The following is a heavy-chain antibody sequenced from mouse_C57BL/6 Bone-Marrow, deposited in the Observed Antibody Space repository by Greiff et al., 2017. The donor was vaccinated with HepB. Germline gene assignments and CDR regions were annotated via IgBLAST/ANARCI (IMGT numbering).Heavy chain of an antibody. D-gene: IGHD3-2*02. CDR2: IDPENGDT. CDR3: TTSAQATAWFAY. V-gene: IGHV14-4*01. J-gene: IGHJ3*01. CDR1: GFNIKDDY. Sequence: EVQLQQSGAELVRPGASVKLSCTASGFNIKDDYMHWVKQRPEQGLEWIGWIDPENGDTEYASKFQGKATITADTSSNTAYLQLSSLTSEATAVYDSTTSAQATAWFAYWGEGTLVTVSA.